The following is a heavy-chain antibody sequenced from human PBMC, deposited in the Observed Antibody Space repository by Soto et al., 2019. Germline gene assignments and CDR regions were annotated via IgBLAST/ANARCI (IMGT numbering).Heavy chain of an antibody. J-gene: IGHJ3*01. CDR1: GFFISSGNY. D-gene: IGHD2-15*01. Sequence: SETLSLTCAVSGFFISSGNYWGWIRKPPGKGLEWIGSMLHGGYTYYNPSPKSRVTISVDMSKNQFSLKLNSVTAADTAVYYCARARWYDAFDVWGQGTVVTV. CDR2: MLHGGYT. CDR3: ARARWYDAFDV. V-gene: IGHV4-38-2*01.